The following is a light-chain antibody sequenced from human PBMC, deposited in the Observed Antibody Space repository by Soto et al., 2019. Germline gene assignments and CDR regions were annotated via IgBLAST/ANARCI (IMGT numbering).Light chain of an antibody. J-gene: IGKJ4*01. V-gene: IGKV3-20*01. CDR3: QLGVT. Sequence: EIVLTQSPGTLSLSPGERATLSCRASQSVDSNFLAWYQQKPGQAPRLLIYGASRRATGIPDRFSGSGSGTDFTLTISRLEPEDFAVYYCQLGVTFGGGTKVEIK. CDR1: QSVDSNF. CDR2: GAS.